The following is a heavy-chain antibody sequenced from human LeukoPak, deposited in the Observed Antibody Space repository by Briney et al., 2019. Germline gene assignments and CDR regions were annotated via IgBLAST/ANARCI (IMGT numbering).Heavy chain of an antibody. CDR1: GDSISNYY. J-gene: IGHJ4*02. CDR3: ARKGPEHLPTYFDH. CDR2: TWPSGST. Sequence: SETLSLTCTVSGDSISNYYWSWIRQSPGQGLEWIGYTWPSGSTNYNPSLSGRVAISLDKSRNHFTLMVTAVTAADTAFYYCARKGPEHLPTYFDHWGRGILVTVSS. V-gene: IGHV4-4*08. D-gene: IGHD2-21*01.